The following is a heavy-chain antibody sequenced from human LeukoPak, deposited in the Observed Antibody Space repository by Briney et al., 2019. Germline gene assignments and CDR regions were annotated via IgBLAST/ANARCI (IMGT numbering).Heavy chain of an antibody. CDR3: ARGPQGVDTAMAGDY. Sequence: PGGSLRLSCTASGFTFSSYSMNWVRQAPGKGLEWVSSISSSSSYIYYADSVKGRFTISRDNAKNSLYLQMNSLRAEDTAVYYCARGPQGVDTAMAGDYWGQGTLVTVSS. CDR1: GFTFSSYS. D-gene: IGHD5-18*01. V-gene: IGHV3-21*01. CDR2: ISSSSSYI. J-gene: IGHJ4*02.